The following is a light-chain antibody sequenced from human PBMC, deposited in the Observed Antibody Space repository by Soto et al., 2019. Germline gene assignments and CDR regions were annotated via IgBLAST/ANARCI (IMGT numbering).Light chain of an antibody. CDR1: SSDVGGYNY. J-gene: IGLJ1*01. Sequence: QSVLTQPASVSGSPGQSITISCTGTSSDVGGYNYVSWYQHHPGKAPKLLIYDVSNRPSGISNRFSGSKSDNTASLTISGLQPEDEPDYYCSSYTTSNTRQIVFGTGTKLTVL. CDR3: SSYTTSNTRQIV. V-gene: IGLV2-14*03. CDR2: DVS.